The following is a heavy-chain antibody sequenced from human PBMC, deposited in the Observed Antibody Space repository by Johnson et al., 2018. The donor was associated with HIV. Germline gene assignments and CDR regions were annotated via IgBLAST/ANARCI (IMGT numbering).Heavy chain of an antibody. Sequence: EVLLLESGGALVQPGGSLRLSCAASGFTFSSYDMHWVRQATGKGLEWVSYISSSGSTIYYADSVKGRFTISRDNAKNSLYLQMNSLRAEDAALYYCARARIGVRPAGVFDMWGQGTRVTVSS. CDR3: ARARIGVRPAGVFDM. J-gene: IGHJ3*02. V-gene: IGHV3-48*03. CDR1: GFTFSSYD. CDR2: ISSSGSTI. D-gene: IGHD3-3*01.